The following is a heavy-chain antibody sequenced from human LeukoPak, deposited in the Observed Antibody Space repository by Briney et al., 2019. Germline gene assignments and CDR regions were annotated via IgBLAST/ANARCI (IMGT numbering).Heavy chain of an antibody. CDR2: ISASGDST. D-gene: IGHD3-10*01. Sequence: GGSLRLSCAASGFTFNNYAMSWVRQAPGKGLEWVSGISASGDSTYYADSVKGRFTISRHNSKNPLYLQMNALRAGDTAIYYCAKDRGNNYGYDYYGVDVWGQGTTVTVSS. CDR3: AKDRGNNYGYDYYGVDV. V-gene: IGHV3-23*01. CDR1: GFTFNNYA. J-gene: IGHJ6*02.